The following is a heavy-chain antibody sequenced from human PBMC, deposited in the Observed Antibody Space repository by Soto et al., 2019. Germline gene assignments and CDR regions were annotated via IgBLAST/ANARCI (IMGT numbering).Heavy chain of an antibody. CDR3: AKEKTPERELRPFDY. V-gene: IGHV3-23*01. J-gene: IGHJ4*02. CDR2: VSGTGGDT. Sequence: GGSLRLSCAAAGFTFSSYAMNWVRQAPGKGLEWVSAVSGTGGDTYYADSVKGRFTISRDNSKNTVYLQMNSLRAEDTAVYYCAKEKTPERELRPFDYWGQATLVTVSS. D-gene: IGHD1-7*01. CDR1: GFTFSSYA.